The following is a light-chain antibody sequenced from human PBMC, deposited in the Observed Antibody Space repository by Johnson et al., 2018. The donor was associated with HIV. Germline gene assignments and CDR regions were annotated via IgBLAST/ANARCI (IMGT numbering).Light chain of an antibody. J-gene: IGLJ1*01. CDR3: GTWDSSLSAYV. Sequence: QSVLTQPPSVSAAPGQKVTISCSGSSSNIGNNDVSWYQHLPGTAPKLLIYENNKRPSGIPDRFSGSKSGTSATLGITGLQTGDEADYYCGTWDSSLSAYVFGTGTKVTVL. V-gene: IGLV1-51*02. CDR2: ENN. CDR1: SSNIGNND.